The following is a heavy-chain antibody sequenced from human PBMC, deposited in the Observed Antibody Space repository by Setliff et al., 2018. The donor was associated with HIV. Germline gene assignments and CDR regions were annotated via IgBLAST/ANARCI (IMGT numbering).Heavy chain of an antibody. CDR1: GYSISSGYY. CDR2: IYHSGST. V-gene: IGHV4-38-2*02. CDR3: ASITMVRGVPYGMDV. D-gene: IGHD3-10*01. Sequence: ETLSLTCTVSGYSISSGYYWGWIRQPPGKGLEWIGSIYHSGSTYYNPSLKSRLTISIDTSKNQFSLKLSSVTAADTAVYYCASITMVRGVPYGMDVWGQGTTVTVSS. J-gene: IGHJ6*02.